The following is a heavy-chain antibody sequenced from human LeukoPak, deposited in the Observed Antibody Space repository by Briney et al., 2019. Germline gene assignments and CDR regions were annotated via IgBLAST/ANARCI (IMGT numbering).Heavy chain of an antibody. CDR1: GFTFSSYA. Sequence: GGSLRLSCAASGFTFSSYAMTWVRHAPGKGLEWISAISGSAYSTSYADSVKGRFTISRDNSKNTLYLQMNSLRAEDTAIYYCARNTSGFKLGDAFDLWDQGTMVTVSS. CDR3: ARNTSGFKLGDAFDL. D-gene: IGHD3-22*01. CDR2: ISGSAYST. J-gene: IGHJ3*01. V-gene: IGHV3-23*01.